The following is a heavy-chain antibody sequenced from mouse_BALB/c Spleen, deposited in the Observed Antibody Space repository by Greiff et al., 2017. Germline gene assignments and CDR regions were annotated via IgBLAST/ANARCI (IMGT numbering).Heavy chain of an antibody. V-gene: IGHV3-8*02. CDR1: GDSITSGY. CDR2: ISYSGST. J-gene: IGHJ3*01. Sequence: EVQRVESGPSLVKPSQTLSLTCSVTGDSITSGYWNWIRKFPGNKLEYMGYISYSGSTYYNPSLKSRISITRDTSKNQYYLQLNSVTTEDTATYYCARGDPAWFAYWGQGTLVTVSA. CDR3: ARGDPAWFAY. D-gene: IGHD3-3*01.